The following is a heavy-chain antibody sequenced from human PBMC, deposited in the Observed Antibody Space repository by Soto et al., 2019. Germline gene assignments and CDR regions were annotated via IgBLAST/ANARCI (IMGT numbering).Heavy chain of an antibody. CDR1: GFTFSSYA. J-gene: IGHJ4*02. D-gene: IGHD6-19*01. CDR3: AKDQSIAVAVIDY. CDR2: ISGSGGST. V-gene: IGHV3-23*01. Sequence: EVQLLESGGGLVQPGGSLRLSCAASGFTFSSYAMSWVRQAPGKGLEWVSAISGSGGSTYYTDSVKGRFTISRDNSKNTLYLQMNSLRAEDTAVYYCAKDQSIAVAVIDYWGQGTLVTVSS.